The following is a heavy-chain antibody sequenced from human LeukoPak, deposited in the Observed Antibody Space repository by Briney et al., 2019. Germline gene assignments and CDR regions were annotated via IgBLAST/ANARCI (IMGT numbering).Heavy chain of an antibody. CDR3: ARRGVVVRDILVGLHKEAYYFDS. J-gene: IGHJ4*02. CDR2: ISDSGGRT. Sequence: QAGGSLRLSCAVSGVTLSNYGMSWVRQAPGKGLEWVAGISDSGGRTNYADSVKGRFTISRDNPKSTLYLQMNSLRAEVTAVYFCARRGVVVRDILVGLHKEAYYFDSWGQGALVTVSS. CDR1: GVTLSNYG. V-gene: IGHV3-23*01. D-gene: IGHD2-15*01.